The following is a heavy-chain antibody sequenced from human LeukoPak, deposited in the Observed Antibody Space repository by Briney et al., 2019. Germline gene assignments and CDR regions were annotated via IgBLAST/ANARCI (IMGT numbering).Heavy chain of an antibody. D-gene: IGHD3-10*02. CDR1: GYSISSSNW. CDR3: ARKSPNVYYFDY. CDR2: IYYSGST. V-gene: IGHV4-28*01. J-gene: IGHJ4*02. Sequence: SETLSLTCAVSGYSISSSNWWGWIRQPPGKGLEWIGYIYYSGSTYYNPSLKSRATMSVDTSKNQFSLKLSSVTAVDTAVYYCARKSPNVYYFDYWGQGTLVTVSS.